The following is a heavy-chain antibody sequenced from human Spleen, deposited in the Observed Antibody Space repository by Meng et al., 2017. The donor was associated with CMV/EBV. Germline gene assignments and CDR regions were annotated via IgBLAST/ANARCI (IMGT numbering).Heavy chain of an antibody. CDR3: AKDRGYYYGMDV. J-gene: IGHJ6*02. V-gene: IGHV3-9*01. Sequence: GGSLRLSCAASGFIFDDYAMHWVRQAPGKGLEWVSCISWNSGRTGYADSVKGRFTISRDNAKKSLYLQMNSLRAEDTALYYCAKDRGYYYGMDVWGQGTTVTVSS. CDR2: ISWNSGRT. CDR1: GFIFDDYA.